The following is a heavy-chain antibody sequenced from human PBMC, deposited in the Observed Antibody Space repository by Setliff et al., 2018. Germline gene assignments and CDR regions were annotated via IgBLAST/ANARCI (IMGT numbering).Heavy chain of an antibody. D-gene: IGHD1-26*01. J-gene: IGHJ5*01. CDR2: IYTSWST. Sequence: SETLSLTCTVSGGSISTYYWTWIRQPAGKGLEWIGQIYTSWSTNYNPSLKSRVTISVDTSKNQFSLRLTSVTAADTAVYYCARSYHLVLTNWFDAWGHGTLVTVSS. CDR1: GGSISTYY. V-gene: IGHV4-4*07. CDR3: ARSYHLVLTNWFDA.